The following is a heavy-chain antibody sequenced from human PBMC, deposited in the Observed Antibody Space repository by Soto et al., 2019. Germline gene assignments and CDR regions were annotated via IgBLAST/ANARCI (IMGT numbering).Heavy chain of an antibody. J-gene: IGHJ4*02. CDR2: ISGSGSGT. CDR1: GFPSSTYA. V-gene: IGHV3-23*01. CDR3: ASSALASRPTGIDY. Sequence: EVQLLESGGGLVQPGGSLRLSCAASGFPSSTYAMSWVRQAPGKGLEWVSAISGSGSGTYYADSAKGRFTISRDNFKTTLYLQMNSLRVDDTAVYYCASSALASRPTGIDYWGQGTLVSVSS. D-gene: IGHD6-6*01.